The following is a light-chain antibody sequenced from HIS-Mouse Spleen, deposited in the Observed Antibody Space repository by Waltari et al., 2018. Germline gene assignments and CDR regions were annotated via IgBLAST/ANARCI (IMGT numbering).Light chain of an antibody. J-gene: IGLJ1*01. V-gene: IGLV1-44*01. CDR1: SSNIGSNT. CDR2: SNN. Sequence: QSVLTQPPSASGTPGQRVTISCSASSSNIGSNTVNWYQQLPGTAPKLLIYSNNPRPAGVPDRFSGSKSGTSASLAISGLQSEDEADYYCAAWDDSLNGYVFGTGTKVTVL. CDR3: AAWDDSLNGYV.